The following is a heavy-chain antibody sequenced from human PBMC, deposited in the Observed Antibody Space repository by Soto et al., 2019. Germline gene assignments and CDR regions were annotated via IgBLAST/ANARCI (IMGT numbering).Heavy chain of an antibody. D-gene: IGHD1-26*01. J-gene: IGHJ6*02. Sequence: ASVKVSCKASGYSFTSFGISWVRQAPGHGLEWMAWISTDNGNTNFAQKFQGRATMTTDPSTSTAHLELRNLRSDDTAIYYCARGATVPGYYDYYMDVWGQ. V-gene: IGHV1-18*01. CDR3: ARGATVPGYYDYYMDV. CDR1: GYSFTSFG. CDR2: ISTDNGNT.